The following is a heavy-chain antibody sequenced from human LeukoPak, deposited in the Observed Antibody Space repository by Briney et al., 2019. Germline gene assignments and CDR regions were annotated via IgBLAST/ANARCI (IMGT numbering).Heavy chain of an antibody. CDR2: ISGSGGST. V-gene: IGHV3-23*01. J-gene: IGHJ6*03. CDR1: GFTFSSYA. Sequence: GGSLRLSCAASGFTFSSYAMHWVRQAPGKGLEWVSAISGSGGSTYYADSVKGRFTISRDNSKNTLYLQVNSLGAEDTAVYYCAKGKFNYYYYYMDVWGKGTTVTVSS. CDR3: AKGKFNYYYYYMDV.